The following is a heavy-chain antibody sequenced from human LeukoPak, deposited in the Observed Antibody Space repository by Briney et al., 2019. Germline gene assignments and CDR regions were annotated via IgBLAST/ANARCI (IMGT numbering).Heavy chain of an antibody. D-gene: IGHD3-3*01. CDR2: IYDSGST. CDR3: ARSLRVLGVGVGPSDL. CDR1: GGSISSRNYY. J-gene: IGHJ5*02. V-gene: IGHV4-39*01. Sequence: SETLSLTCTVSGGSISSRNYYWGWIRQPPGKGLEWIGSIYDSGSTYYNPSLKSRVAISVDTSKSQLSLKLSSVTATDTAVYYCARSLRVLGVGVGPSDLWGQGTLVTVSS.